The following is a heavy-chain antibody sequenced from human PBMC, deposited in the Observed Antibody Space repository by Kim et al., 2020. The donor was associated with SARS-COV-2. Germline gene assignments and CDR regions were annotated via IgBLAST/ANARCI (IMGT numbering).Heavy chain of an antibody. CDR1: GGSISSYY. V-gene: IGHV4-59*08. J-gene: IGHJ6*01. Sequence: SETLSLTCTVSGGSISSYYWSWIRQPPGKGLEWIGYIYYSGSTNYNPSLKSRVTISVDTSKNQFSLKLSSVTAADTAVYYCARLNGGVVVVPAAMRGYY. CDR3: ARLNGGVVVVPAAMRGYY. CDR2: IYYSGST. D-gene: IGHD2-2*01.